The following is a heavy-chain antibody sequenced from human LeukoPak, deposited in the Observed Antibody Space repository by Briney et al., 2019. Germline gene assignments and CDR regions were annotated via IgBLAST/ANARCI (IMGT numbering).Heavy chain of an antibody. Sequence: PSETLSLTRTVSVGSISIYYWSWIRHPPAKRLEGIGHIYHSGSTTYDPSLKSRVTISVDTSKNQFSLKLSSVTAADTAVSYCASRSSIWSGYQDTLYYFDSWGQETLVTVSS. CDR3: ASRSSIWSGYQDTLYYFDS. CDR2: IYHSGST. D-gene: IGHD3-3*01. V-gene: IGHV4-59*01. J-gene: IGHJ4*02. CDR1: VGSISIYY.